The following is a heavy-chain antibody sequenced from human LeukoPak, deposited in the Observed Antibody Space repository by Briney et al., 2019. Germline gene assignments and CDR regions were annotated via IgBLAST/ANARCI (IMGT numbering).Heavy chain of an antibody. CDR2: ISSSCSTI. D-gene: IGHD3-3*01. CDR1: GFTFSSYE. Sequence: GALRLSCAASGFTFSSYEMNWVRQAPGEGLEWVSYISSSCSTIYYADSVKGRFTISRDNAKNSLYLQMNSLRAEDTAVYYCARDVVTIFGVDDYYFDYWGQGTLVTVSS. V-gene: IGHV3-48*03. CDR3: ARDVVTIFGVDDYYFDY. J-gene: IGHJ4*02.